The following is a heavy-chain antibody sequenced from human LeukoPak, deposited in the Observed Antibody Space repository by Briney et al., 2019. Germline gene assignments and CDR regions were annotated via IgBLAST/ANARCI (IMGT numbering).Heavy chain of an antibody. V-gene: IGHV4-59*08. J-gene: IGHJ5*02. CDR3: ARGRAEGGSNGHYNWFDP. CDR1: SDSTNAYY. CDR2: IYFSGTT. D-gene: IGHD6-13*01. Sequence: KSSETLSLTCTLSSDSTNAYYWGWIRQPPEKGLVWIGYIYFSGTTKCNPSLESRVTISVDTSKNQCSLKLSSVTAADTAVYYCARGRAEGGSNGHYNWFDPWGQGILVTVSS.